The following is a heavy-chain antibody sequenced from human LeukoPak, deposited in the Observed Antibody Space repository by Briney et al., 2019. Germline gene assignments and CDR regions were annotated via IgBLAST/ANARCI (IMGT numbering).Heavy chain of an antibody. CDR1: GGTFSSYA. V-gene: IGHV1-69*06. J-gene: IGHJ6*03. CDR3: ARAKREKLELLSGYYYYMDV. D-gene: IGHD1-7*01. CDR2: IIPIFGTA. Sequence: SVKVSCKASGGTFSSYAISWVRQAPGQGLEWMGGIIPIFGTANYAQKFQGRVTITADKSTSTAYMELSSLRSEDTAVYYCARAKREKLELLSGYYYYMDVWGKGTTVTVSS.